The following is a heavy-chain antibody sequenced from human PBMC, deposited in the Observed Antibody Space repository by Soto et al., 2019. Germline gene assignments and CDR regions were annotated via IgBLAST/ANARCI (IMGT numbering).Heavy chain of an antibody. Sequence: ASVKVSCKASGYTFTGYYMHWVRQAPGQGLEWMGWINPNSGGTNYAQKFQGWVTMTRDTSISTAYMELSRLRSDDTAVYYCASSSLSSPYYYYGMDVWGQGTTVTVSS. CDR3: ASSSLSSPYYYYGMDV. J-gene: IGHJ6*02. CDR2: INPNSGGT. CDR1: GYTFTGYY. V-gene: IGHV1-2*04.